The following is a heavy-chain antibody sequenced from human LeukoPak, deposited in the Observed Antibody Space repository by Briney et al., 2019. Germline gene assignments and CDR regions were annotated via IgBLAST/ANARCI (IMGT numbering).Heavy chain of an antibody. J-gene: IGHJ4*02. CDR2: INAGNGNT. CDR3: ARGALSGGFDY. CDR1: GYTFISFA. Sequence: GASVKVSCKTSGYTFISFAIHWVRQAPGQRLEWMGWINAGNGNTKYSQSFQDRVTFIRDTSASTAYMELSSLTSEDTAVYYCARGALSGGFDYWGQGTLVTVSS. V-gene: IGHV1-3*01. D-gene: IGHD2-15*01.